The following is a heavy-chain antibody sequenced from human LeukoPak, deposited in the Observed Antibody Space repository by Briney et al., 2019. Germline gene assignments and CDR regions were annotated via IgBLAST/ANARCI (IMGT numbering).Heavy chain of an antibody. CDR3: AKDLSKQHLVGRGGGGNYYYMDV. D-gene: IGHD6-13*01. J-gene: IGHJ6*03. Sequence: ASVKVSCKASGYTFTGYYMHWVRQAPGQGLEWMGWINPNSGGTNYAQKFQGRVTMTRDTSISTAYMELSRLRSDDTAVYYCAKDLSKQHLVGRGGGGNYYYMDVWGKGTTVTISS. V-gene: IGHV1-2*02. CDR1: GYTFTGYY. CDR2: INPNSGGT.